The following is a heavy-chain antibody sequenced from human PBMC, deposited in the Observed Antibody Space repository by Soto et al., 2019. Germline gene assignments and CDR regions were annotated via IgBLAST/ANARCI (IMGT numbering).Heavy chain of an antibody. J-gene: IGHJ4*02. CDR1: GYTFTSYG. CDR3: AREMWTSSGPQNFFDY. Sequence: QVQLVQSAGEVRQPGASVKVSCKASGYTFTSYGITWVRQAPGQGLEWMGWVSPNSGDTRYAQNLQGRVTITTDRFTSRAYMELRSLTSDDTALYYCAREMWTSSGPQNFFDYWGQGALVTVSS. D-gene: IGHD2-21*01. V-gene: IGHV1-18*01. CDR2: VSPNSGDT.